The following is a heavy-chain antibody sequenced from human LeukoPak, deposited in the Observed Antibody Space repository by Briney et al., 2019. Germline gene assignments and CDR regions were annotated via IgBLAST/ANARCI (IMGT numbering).Heavy chain of an antibody. CDR1: GFTFSSYA. CDR2: ISGSGGST. J-gene: IGHJ3*02. V-gene: IGHV3-23*01. D-gene: IGHD6-19*01. CDR3: AKDYGWLVLNAFDI. Sequence: PGGSLRLSCAASGFTFSSYAMSWVRQAPGKGLEWVLAISGSGGSTYYADSVKGRFTISRDNSKNTLYLQMNSLRAEDTAVYYWAKDYGWLVLNAFDIWGQGTMVTVSS.